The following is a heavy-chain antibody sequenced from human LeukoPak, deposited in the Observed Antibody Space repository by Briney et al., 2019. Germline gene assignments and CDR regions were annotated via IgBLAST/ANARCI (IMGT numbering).Heavy chain of an antibody. CDR3: ARGLSGPGSYYLFPYYGMDV. CDR2: INHSGST. CDR1: GGSFSAYY. V-gene: IGHV4-34*01. D-gene: IGHD3-10*01. J-gene: IGHJ6*02. Sequence: SETLSLTCAVYGGSFSAYYWNWIRQPPGKGLEWIGEINHSGSTNYNPSLKSRVTISVDTSKNQFSLKLSSVTAADTAVYYCARGLSGPGSYYLFPYYGMDVWGQGTTVTLSS.